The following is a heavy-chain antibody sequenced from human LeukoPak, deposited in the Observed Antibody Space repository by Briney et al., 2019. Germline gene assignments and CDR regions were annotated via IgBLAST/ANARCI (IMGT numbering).Heavy chain of an antibody. CDR3: ARVESMGDYFDS. CDR1: VGSITSDDYY. Sequence: SETLSVTCTVPVGSITSDDYYWSWIRQPPGKGLEWIGYIYYSGTTYNNPSLKSRVTISVDTSKNQFSLKLSSVTAADTAVYYCARVESMGDYFDSWGQGTLVTVSS. D-gene: IGHD3-16*01. CDR2: IYYSGTT. J-gene: IGHJ4*02. V-gene: IGHV4-30-4*01.